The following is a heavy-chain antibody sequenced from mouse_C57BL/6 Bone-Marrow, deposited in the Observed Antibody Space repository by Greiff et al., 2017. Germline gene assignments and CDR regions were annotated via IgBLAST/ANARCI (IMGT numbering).Heavy chain of an antibody. CDR2: IYPSDSET. V-gene: IGHV1-61*01. CDR3: ARELTELYWDFDV. D-gene: IGHD4-1*01. CDR1: GYTFTSYW. J-gene: IGHJ1*03. Sequence: VQLQQPGAELVRPGSSVKLSCKASGYTFTSYWMDWVKQRPGQGLEWIGNIYPSDSETHYNQKFKDKATLTVDKSSSTAYMQLSSLTSEDSAVYYCARELTELYWDFDVWGTGTTVTVSS.